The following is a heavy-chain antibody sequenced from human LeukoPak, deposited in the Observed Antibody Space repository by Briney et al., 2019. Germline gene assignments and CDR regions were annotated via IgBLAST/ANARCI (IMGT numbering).Heavy chain of an antibody. CDR2: ISHTGGT. D-gene: IGHD3-22*01. V-gene: IGHV4-30-2*06. J-gene: IGHJ4*02. Sequence: SETLSLTCTVSGGSISSPSYSWSWIRQSAGKGLEWIGYISHTGGTLDNPSLTSRVTMSLDRSRSQFSLRLSSVTAADTAVYYCARGAQFYYDTSGYFDYWGQGILVTVSS. CDR3: ARGAQFYYDTSGYFDY. CDR1: GGSISSPSYS.